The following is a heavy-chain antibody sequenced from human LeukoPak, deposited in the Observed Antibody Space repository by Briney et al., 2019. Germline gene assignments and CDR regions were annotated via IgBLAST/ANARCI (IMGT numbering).Heavy chain of an antibody. CDR1: GFTFSREW. V-gene: IGHV3-74*01. D-gene: IGHD5-12*01. Sequence: AGGSLRLSCAASGFTFSREWMHWVRQAPGEGLVWVARTNEHGTFTGYADSVKGRFTISRDNAKNTLYLQMNSLRAEDTAVYYCVTFGIGWLDSYWGQGNLGTVSS. CDR3: VTFGIGWLDSY. J-gene: IGHJ4*02. CDR2: TNEHGTFT.